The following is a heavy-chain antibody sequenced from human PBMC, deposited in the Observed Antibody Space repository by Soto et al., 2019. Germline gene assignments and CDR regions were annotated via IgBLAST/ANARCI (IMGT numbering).Heavy chain of an antibody. CDR3: ARGKITATTYTSFDS. V-gene: IGHV3-23*04. D-gene: IGHD1-7*01. Sequence: EVQLVESGGGLVHLGGSLRLSCAASGFTFSRYAMSWVRQAPGKGLEWVSTFSGTGGGTYYADSVKGRFTISRANFKRSLYLHMRSLRAEDAAVYYCARGKITATTYTSFDSWGQGTMVTVSS. CDR1: GFTFSRYA. J-gene: IGHJ5*01. CDR2: FSGTGGGT.